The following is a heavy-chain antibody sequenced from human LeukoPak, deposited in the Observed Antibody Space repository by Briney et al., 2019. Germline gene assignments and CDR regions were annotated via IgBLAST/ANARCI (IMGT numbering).Heavy chain of an antibody. CDR2: INPNSGGT. CDR3: ARDPLLRYFDWLPRPYYFDY. Sequence: ASVKVSCKASGYTFTGYYMHWVRQAPGQGLEWMGWINPNSGGTNYARKFQGRVTMTRDTSISTAYMELSRLRSDDTAVYYCARDPLLRYFDWLPRPYYFDYWGQGTLVTVSS. D-gene: IGHD3-9*01. CDR1: GYTFTGYY. J-gene: IGHJ4*02. V-gene: IGHV1-2*02.